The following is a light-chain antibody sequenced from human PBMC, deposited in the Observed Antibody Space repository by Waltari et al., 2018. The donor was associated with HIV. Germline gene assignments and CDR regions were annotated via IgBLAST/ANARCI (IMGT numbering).Light chain of an antibody. CDR1: ALPTQY. CDR2: KDS. J-gene: IGLJ2*01. Sequence: SYKLTQPHSVSVSPGQTAMITCSGDALPTQYSYWFQQKPGKAPVVVIYKDSERPSGIPERFSGSSSGTAATLTISGVQAEDEADYYCQSADSSGTYVVFGGGTKLTVL. CDR3: QSADSSGTYVV. V-gene: IGLV3-25*03.